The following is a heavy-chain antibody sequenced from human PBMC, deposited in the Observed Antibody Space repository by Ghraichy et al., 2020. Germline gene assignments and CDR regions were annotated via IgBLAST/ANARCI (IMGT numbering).Heavy chain of an antibody. D-gene: IGHD1-26*01. CDR1: FSSYD. J-gene: IGHJ4*02. CDR2: ISGSGSGATT. Sequence: GGSLRLSCVASFSSYDMSWVRQAPGKGLEWVSAISGSGSGATTYHADSVKGRFTISRDNSKYTLYLKMNSLRVEDTAVYHCAFLEWDTSKARCWGQGTLVTVSS. V-gene: IGHV3-23*01. CDR3: AFLEWDTSKARC.